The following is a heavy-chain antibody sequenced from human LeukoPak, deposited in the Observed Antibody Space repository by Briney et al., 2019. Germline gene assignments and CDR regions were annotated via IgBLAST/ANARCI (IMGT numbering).Heavy chain of an antibody. CDR2: ISAHNGNT. CDR1: GYTFTSYG. Sequence: ASVKVSCKASGYTFTSYGISWVRQAPGQGLEWMGWISAHNGNTNYAQKLQGRVTMTTDTSTSTAYMELRSLRSDDTAVYYCARTSYDSSGYSSWFDPWGQGTLVTVSS. D-gene: IGHD3-22*01. CDR3: ARTSYDSSGYSSWFDP. V-gene: IGHV1-18*01. J-gene: IGHJ5*02.